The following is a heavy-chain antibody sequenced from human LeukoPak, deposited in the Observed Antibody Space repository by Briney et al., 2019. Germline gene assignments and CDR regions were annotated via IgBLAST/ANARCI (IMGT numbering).Heavy chain of an antibody. J-gene: IGHJ5*02. CDR2: ISHSGST. Sequence: SETLSLTSAVYGVSISGYYWSWIRQRPGQGLEWIGEISHSGSTNYNTSLKSRVTISVDTSKNQFSLKLSSVTAADTAVYYCARGSGIQLWLRNLGFDPWGQGTLVTVSS. CDR1: GVSISGYY. D-gene: IGHD5-18*01. CDR3: ARGSGIQLWLRNLGFDP. V-gene: IGHV4-34*01.